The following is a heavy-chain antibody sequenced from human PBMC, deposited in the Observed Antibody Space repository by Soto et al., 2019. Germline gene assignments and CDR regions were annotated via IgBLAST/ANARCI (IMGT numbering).Heavy chain of an antibody. CDR3: ATFLSTTSPDV. CDR2: TYYRSKWYN. CDR1: GASVSSKSAA. Sequence: SQTLSLTCAISGASVSSKSAAWNWIGQSPSRGLEWLGRTYYRSKWYNDYAVSVKSRITINPDTSKNQFSLQLNSVTPEDTAVYYCATFLSTTSPDVWGQGTTVTVSS. J-gene: IGHJ6*02. D-gene: IGHD2-2*01. V-gene: IGHV6-1*01.